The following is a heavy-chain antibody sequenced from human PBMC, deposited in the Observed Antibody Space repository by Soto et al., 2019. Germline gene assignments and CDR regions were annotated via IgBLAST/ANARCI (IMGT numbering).Heavy chain of an antibody. CDR1: GYLFTSSD. J-gene: IGHJ4*02. D-gene: IGHD3-16*01. V-gene: IGHV1-8*01. Sequence: QVQLVQSGAEVKKPGASVKVSCKASGYLFTSSDINWVRQATGQGLEWMGWLNPTTGNTGYAQNFQGRVTMTGNTSISTAYMELSSLKSEDTAVYYCTGGRIMITFGRAIIIDYWGQGSLVTVSS. CDR2: LNPTTGNT. CDR3: TGGRIMITFGRAIIIDY.